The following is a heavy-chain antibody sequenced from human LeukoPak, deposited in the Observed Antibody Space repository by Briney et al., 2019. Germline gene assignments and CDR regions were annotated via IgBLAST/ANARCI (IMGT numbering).Heavy chain of an antibody. V-gene: IGHV3-30*04. J-gene: IGHJ4*02. Sequence: PGRSLRLSCAASGFTFSSYAMHWVRQAPGKGLEWVAVISYDGSNKYYADSVKGRFTISRDNSKNTLYLQMNSLRAEDTAAYYCAGEIVVVTANFDYWGQGTLVTVSS. CDR2: ISYDGSNK. D-gene: IGHD2-21*02. CDR1: GFTFSSYA. CDR3: AGEIVVVTANFDY.